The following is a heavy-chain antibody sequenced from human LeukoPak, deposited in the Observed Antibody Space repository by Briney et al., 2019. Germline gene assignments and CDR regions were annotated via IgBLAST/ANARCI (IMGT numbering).Heavy chain of an antibody. Sequence: SETLSLTCTVSGGSISSGDYYWSWIRQPPGKGLEWNGYIYYSGSTYYNPSLKSRVTISVDTSKNQFSLKLSSVTAADTAVYYRASLYDSSGYLTGFDYWGQGTLVTVSS. V-gene: IGHV4-30-4*08. D-gene: IGHD3-22*01. CDR2: IYYSGST. J-gene: IGHJ4*02. CDR1: GGSISSGDYY. CDR3: ASLYDSSGYLTGFDY.